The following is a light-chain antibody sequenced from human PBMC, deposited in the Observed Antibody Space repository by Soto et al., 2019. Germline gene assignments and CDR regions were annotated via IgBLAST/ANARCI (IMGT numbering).Light chain of an antibody. V-gene: IGLV2-8*01. J-gene: IGLJ1*01. CDR2: EVS. CDR3: SSYAGRNNFV. CDR1: SSDVGGYNY. Sequence: QSALTQPPSASGSPGQSVTISCSGTSSDVGGYNYVSWHQQHPGKAPKLMIYEVSKRPSGVPDRFSGSKSGNTASLIVSGLQAEDEADYYCSSYAGRNNFVFGTG.